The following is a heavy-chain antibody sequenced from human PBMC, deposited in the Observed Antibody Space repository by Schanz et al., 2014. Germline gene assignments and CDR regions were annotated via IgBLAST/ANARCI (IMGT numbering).Heavy chain of an antibody. Sequence: EVHLLESGGGLVEPGGSLRLSCATSGFSLDIFAVSWVRQAPGKGLEWVSAISASGGTTYYADSVKGRFTISRDNSKNTLDLQMNSLKTEDTAVYHCTASWWVEGAPSATLYGMDVWGQGTTVNVSS. J-gene: IGHJ6*02. CDR1: GFSLDIFA. CDR3: TASWWVEGAPSATLYGMDV. D-gene: IGHD2-8*02. V-gene: IGHV3-23*01. CDR2: ISASGGTT.